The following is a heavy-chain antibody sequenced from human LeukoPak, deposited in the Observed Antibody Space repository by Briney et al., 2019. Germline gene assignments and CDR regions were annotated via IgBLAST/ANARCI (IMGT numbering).Heavy chain of an antibody. CDR3: ARDQSDSSSLALDY. J-gene: IGHJ4*02. CDR2: INPNSGGT. CDR1: GYTFTSYG. Sequence: ASVKVSCKASGYTFTSYGISWVRQAPGQGLEWMGWINPNSGGTNYAQKFQGRVTMTRDTSISTAYMELSRLRSDDTAVYYCARDQSDSSSLALDYWGQGTLVTVSS. V-gene: IGHV1-2*02. D-gene: IGHD6-6*01.